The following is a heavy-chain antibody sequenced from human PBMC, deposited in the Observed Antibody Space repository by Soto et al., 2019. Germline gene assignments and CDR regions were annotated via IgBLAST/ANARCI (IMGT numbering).Heavy chain of an antibody. D-gene: IGHD2-15*01. V-gene: IGHV1-69*05. CDR1: GGTFSSYA. CDR3: ARNKRGRVSKCYYMDV. J-gene: IGHJ6*03. Sequence: SVNVSCKASGGTFSSYAISWVRQAPGQGLEWMGGITPIFGTANYAQKFQGRVTMTRDTSTSTAYMELSSLRSEDTAVYYCARNKRGRVSKCYYMDVWGKGTTVIVS. CDR2: ITPIFGTA.